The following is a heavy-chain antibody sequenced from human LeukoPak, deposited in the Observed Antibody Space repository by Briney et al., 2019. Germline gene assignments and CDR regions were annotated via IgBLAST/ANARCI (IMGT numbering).Heavy chain of an antibody. CDR2: INPSGGST. CDR1: GYTFTGYY. V-gene: IGHV1-46*01. J-gene: IGHJ6*03. Sequence: ASVKVSCKASGYTFTGYYMHWVRQAPGQGLDGVGIINPSGGSTSYAQKFQGRVTMTRDMSTSTVYMELSSLRSEDTAVYYCARNGDIAAAGPDNYYYYYMDVWGKGPTVTVSS. CDR3: ARNGDIAAAGPDNYYYYYMDV. D-gene: IGHD6-13*01.